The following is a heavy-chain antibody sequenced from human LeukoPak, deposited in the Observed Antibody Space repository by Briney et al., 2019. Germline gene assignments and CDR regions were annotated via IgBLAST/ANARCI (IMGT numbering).Heavy chain of an antibody. V-gene: IGHV4-39*01. D-gene: IGHD3-22*01. J-gene: IGHJ6*02. CDR2: IYYSGST. CDR1: GGSISSSSYY. CDR3: ARHPYDSSGYYFEGYYYGMDV. Sequence: SETLSLTCTVSGGSISSSSYYWGWIRQPPGKGLEWIGSIYYSGSTYYNPSLKSRVTISVDTSKNQSSLKLSSVTAADTAVYYCARHPYDSSGYYFEGYYYGMDVWGQGTTVTVSS.